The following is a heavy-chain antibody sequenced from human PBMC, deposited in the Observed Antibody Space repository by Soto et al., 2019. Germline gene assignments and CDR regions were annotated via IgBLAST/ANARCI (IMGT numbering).Heavy chain of an antibody. V-gene: IGHV1-69*01. Sequence: QVQLVQSGAEVKKPGSSVKVSCKASGGTFSSYAISWVRQAPGQGLEWMGGIIPIFGTANYAQRYLGRVTITADESTSTAYMELESLRSEDTAMYYCARASARPRGLEYYFDHWGQGTLITVSS. CDR3: ARASARPRGLEYYFDH. CDR1: GGTFSSYA. CDR2: IIPIFGTA. J-gene: IGHJ4*02. D-gene: IGHD3-10*01.